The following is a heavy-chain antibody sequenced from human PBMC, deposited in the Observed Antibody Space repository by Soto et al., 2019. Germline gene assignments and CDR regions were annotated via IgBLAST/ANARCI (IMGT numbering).Heavy chain of an antibody. J-gene: IGHJ4*02. V-gene: IGHV1-46*01. CDR1: GYTFTSYY. CDR3: ASDRGGGSYFSI. Sequence: QVQLVQSGAEVKKPGASVKVSCKASGYTFTSYYMHWVRQAPGQGLEWMGIINPSGGSTSYAQKFQGRVTMTRDTYTSTVYMELSSLRSEDTAVYYCASDRGGGSYFSIWGQGTLVTVSS. CDR2: INPSGGST. D-gene: IGHD1-26*01.